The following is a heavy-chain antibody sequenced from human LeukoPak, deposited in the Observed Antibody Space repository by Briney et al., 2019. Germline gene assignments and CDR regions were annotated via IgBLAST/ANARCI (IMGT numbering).Heavy chain of an antibody. D-gene: IGHD5-24*01. Sequence: SETLSLTCTVSGGSISSDYWSWIRQPPGKGLEWIGYIYYSGSTNYNPSLKSRVTISVDTSKNQFSLKLSSVTAADTAVYYCARESEMATIKGPHYYFDYWGQGTLVTVSS. J-gene: IGHJ4*02. CDR2: IYYSGST. V-gene: IGHV4-59*01. CDR3: ARESEMATIKGPHYYFDY. CDR1: GGSISSDY.